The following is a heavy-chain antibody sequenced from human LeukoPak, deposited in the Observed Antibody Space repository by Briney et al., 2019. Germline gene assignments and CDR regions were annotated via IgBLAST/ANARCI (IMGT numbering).Heavy chain of an antibody. CDR3: ARGFKGVVILGDAFDI. J-gene: IGHJ3*02. CDR2: IYYSGST. Sequence: PSETLSLTCTVSGGSISSSSYYWGWIRQHPGKGLEWIGYIYYSGSTYYNPSLKSRVTISVDTSKNQFSLKLSSVTAADTAVYYCARGFKGVVILGDAFDIWGQGTMVTVSS. CDR1: GGSISSSSYY. V-gene: IGHV4-31*03. D-gene: IGHD3-3*01.